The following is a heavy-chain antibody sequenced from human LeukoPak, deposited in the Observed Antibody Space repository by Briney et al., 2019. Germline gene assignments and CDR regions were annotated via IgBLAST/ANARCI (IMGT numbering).Heavy chain of an antibody. CDR1: GFTFSSYE. Sequence: GGSLRLSCAASGFTFSSYEMNWVRQAPGKVLEWVSYISSSGSTIYYADSVKGRFTISRDNAKNSLYLQMNSLRAEDTAVYYCAELGITMIGGVWGKGTTVTISS. CDR3: AELGITMIGGV. V-gene: IGHV3-48*03. D-gene: IGHD3-10*02. CDR2: ISSSGSTI. J-gene: IGHJ6*04.